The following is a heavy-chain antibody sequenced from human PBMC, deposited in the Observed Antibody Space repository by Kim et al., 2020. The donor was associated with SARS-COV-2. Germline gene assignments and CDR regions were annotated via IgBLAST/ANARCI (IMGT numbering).Heavy chain of an antibody. CDR2: TDGATT. V-gene: IGHV3-15*01. Sequence: TDGATTDYAAPVKDRFTISRDDSKNTVYLQMKGLKIEDTAVYYCVSSWSAPWGQGTLVTVSS. D-gene: IGHD6-6*01. CDR3: VSSWSAP. J-gene: IGHJ5*02.